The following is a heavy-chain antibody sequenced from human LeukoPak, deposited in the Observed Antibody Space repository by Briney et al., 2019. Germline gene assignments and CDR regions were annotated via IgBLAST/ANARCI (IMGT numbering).Heavy chain of an antibody. CDR3: ANGYCSSTSCYNGYYYGMDV. J-gene: IGHJ6*02. D-gene: IGHD2-2*02. CDR1: GFTFSTYA. CDR2: ISGSGGST. V-gene: IGHV3-23*01. Sequence: GGSLRLSCAASGFTFSTYAMSWVRQAPGKGLEWVSAISGSGGSTYYADSVKGRFTISRDNSKNTLYLQMNSLRAEDTAVYYCANGYCSSTSCYNGYYYGMDVWGXXXTVTVSS.